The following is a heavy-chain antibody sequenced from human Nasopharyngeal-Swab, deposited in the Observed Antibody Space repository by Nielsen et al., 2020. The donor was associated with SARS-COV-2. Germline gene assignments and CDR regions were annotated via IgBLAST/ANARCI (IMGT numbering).Heavy chain of an antibody. CDR1: GFTFSSYA. J-gene: IGHJ5*02. Sequence: GGSLRLSCAASGFTFSSYAMHWVRQAPGKGLEWVAVISYDGSNKYYADSVKGRFTISRDNSKNTLYLQMNSLKTEDTAVYYCTSQWELLINWFDPWGQGTLVTVSS. V-gene: IGHV3-30-3*01. D-gene: IGHD1-26*01. CDR3: TSQWELLINWFDP. CDR2: ISYDGSNK.